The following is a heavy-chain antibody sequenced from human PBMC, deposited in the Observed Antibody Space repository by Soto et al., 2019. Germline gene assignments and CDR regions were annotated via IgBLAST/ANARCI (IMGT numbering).Heavy chain of an antibody. V-gene: IGHV1-69*12. J-gene: IGHJ3*02. CDR3: ARGSGTKIVVVMYDACDI. D-gene: IGHD3-22*01. CDR2: IIPVFGTA. Sequence: QVQLVQSGAEVKKPGSSVKVSCKASGATLNTFINYGITWVRQAPGQGLEWMGGIIPVFGTANYAQKFQGKVTSSADEATRTAYMDLSRLRAEDTAVYYCARGSGTKIVVVMYDACDIWGQGTMVTVSS. CDR1: GATLNTFINYG.